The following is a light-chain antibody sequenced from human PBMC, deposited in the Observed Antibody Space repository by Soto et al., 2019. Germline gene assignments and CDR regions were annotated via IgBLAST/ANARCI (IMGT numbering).Light chain of an antibody. CDR3: GSYAGSYTWV. CDR1: SSDVGHYNF. J-gene: IGLJ3*02. V-gene: IGLV2-11*01. CDR2: DVT. Sequence: QSVLTQPHSVSGSPGQSVTISCSGTSSDVGHYNFVSWYQHHPGKAPKLLIYDVTTRPSGVPDRFSGSKSGNTASLTISGLQAEDEADFYCGSYAGSYTWVFGGGTKLTVL.